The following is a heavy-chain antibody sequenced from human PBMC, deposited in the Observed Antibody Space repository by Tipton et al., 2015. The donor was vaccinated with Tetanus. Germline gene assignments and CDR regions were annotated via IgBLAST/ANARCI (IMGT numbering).Heavy chain of an antibody. CDR2: IYYSGSP. Sequence: TLSLTCTVSGGSISSSSYYWGWIRQPPGKGLEWIGSIYYSGSPYYNPSLKSRVTISVDTSKNQFSLKLSSVTAADTAVYYCVRDRDSSGYNNNDYWGQGTLVTVSS. D-gene: IGHD3-22*01. CDR1: GGSISSSSYY. CDR3: VRDRDSSGYNNNDY. V-gene: IGHV4-39*02. J-gene: IGHJ4*02.